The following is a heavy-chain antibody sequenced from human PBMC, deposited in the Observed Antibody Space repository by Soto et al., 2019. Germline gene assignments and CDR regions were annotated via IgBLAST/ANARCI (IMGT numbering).Heavy chain of an antibody. CDR3: ARGYDVVRVPVAIRVGYFDH. J-gene: IGHJ4*02. V-gene: IGHV3-21*01. CDR2: ISATGSDI. D-gene: IGHD3-16*01. CDR1: GFTFSSHT. Sequence: EVDLVESGGGLAKPGGALRLSCTDSGFTFSSHTMNWVRPAPGKGLEWVSSISATGSDIYYGDSVMGRFTISRDNAKNSLYLQLNNLRVEDTAVYYCARGYDVVRVPVAIRVGYFDHWGQGTVVTVSS.